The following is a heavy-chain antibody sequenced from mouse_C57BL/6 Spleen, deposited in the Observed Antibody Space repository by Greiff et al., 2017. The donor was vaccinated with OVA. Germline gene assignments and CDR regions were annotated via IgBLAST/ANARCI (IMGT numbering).Heavy chain of an antibody. CDR1: GYTFTSYW. J-gene: IGHJ4*01. CDR2: IDPSDSYT. Sequence: QVQLQQSGAELVMPGASVKLSCKASGYTFTSYWMHWVKQRPGQGLEWIGGIDPSDSYTNYNQKFKGKSTLTVDKSSSTAYMQLSSLTSEDSAVYYCASTVVATDYAMDYWGQGTSVTVSS. CDR3: ASTVVATDYAMDY. V-gene: IGHV1-69*01. D-gene: IGHD1-1*01.